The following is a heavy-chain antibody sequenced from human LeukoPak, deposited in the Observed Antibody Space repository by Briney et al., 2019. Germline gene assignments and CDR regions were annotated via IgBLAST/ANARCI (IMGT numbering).Heavy chain of an antibody. J-gene: IGHJ3*02. CDR3: AKDIGADYYYDSSGYFI. Sequence: GGSLRLSCAASGFTFDNYAMHWVRQVPGKGLEWVSLISGDGDSTYYPDSVKGRFSISRDNSKNSLYLQMNSLRTEDTALYYCAKDIGADYYYDSSGYFIWGQGTMVTVSS. CDR1: GFTFDNYA. CDR2: ISGDGDST. D-gene: IGHD3-22*01. V-gene: IGHV3-43*02.